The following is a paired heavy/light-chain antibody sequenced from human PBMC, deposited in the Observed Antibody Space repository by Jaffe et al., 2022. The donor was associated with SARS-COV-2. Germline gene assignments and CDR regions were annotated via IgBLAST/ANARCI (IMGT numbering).Light chain of an antibody. Sequence: QSALTQPASVSGSRGQSITISCSGTSSDVGGYNYVSWYQQFPGKAPKLIIYGVTIRPSGISNRFSGSKSGNTASLTISGLQAEDEAEYYCNSYSSSSFVIFGGGTKLTVL. V-gene: IGLV2-14*01. CDR3: NSYSSSSFVI. J-gene: IGLJ2*01. CDR1: SSDVGGYNY. CDR2: GVT.
Heavy chain of an antibody. V-gene: IGHV4-38-2*02. J-gene: IGHJ6*03. CDR1: GYSITTGYY. D-gene: IGHD3-10*01. CDR2: IYHSGSA. Sequence: QVQLQESGPGLVKPPETLSLTCSVSGYSITTGYYWGWIRQPPGKGLEWIANIYHSGSAYNPSLKSRVSISLDASKNEFSLRLSPVTAADTAVYYCARVDRAEETSVFGTYFYYYMDVWGKGITVTVSS. CDR3: ARVDRAEETSVFGTYFYYYMDV.